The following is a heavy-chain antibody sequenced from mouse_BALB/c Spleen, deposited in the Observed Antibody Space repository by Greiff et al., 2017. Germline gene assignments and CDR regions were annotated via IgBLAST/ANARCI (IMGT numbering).Heavy chain of an antibody. V-gene: IGHV1S56*01. CDR2: IYPGNVNT. CDR3: ARTGVDRYFDV. D-gene: IGHD1-1*01. CDR1: GYTSTSYY. Sequence: QVQLKQSGPELVKPGASVRISCKASGYTSTSYYIHWVKQRPGQGLEWIGWIYPGNVNTKYNEKFKGKATLTADKSSSTAYMQLSSLTSEDSAVYFCARTGVDRYFDVWGAGTTVTVSS. J-gene: IGHJ1*01.